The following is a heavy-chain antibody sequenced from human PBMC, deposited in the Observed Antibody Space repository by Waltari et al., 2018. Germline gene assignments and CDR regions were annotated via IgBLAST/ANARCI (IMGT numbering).Heavy chain of an antibody. CDR2: IKEDGSGK. V-gene: IGHV3-7*03. Sequence: EGQLVESGGGLVQPGGSLRLSCAASGFTFSSYWMSWVRQAPGKGLEWVASIKEDGSGKYYVDSRKGRFTISRDNAKNSLYLQMNSLRAADTAAYYCARRAYYDILTVRDAYTMDVWGQGTTVTVSS. CDR3: ARRAYYDILTVRDAYTMDV. J-gene: IGHJ6*02. CDR1: GFTFSSYW. D-gene: IGHD3-9*01.